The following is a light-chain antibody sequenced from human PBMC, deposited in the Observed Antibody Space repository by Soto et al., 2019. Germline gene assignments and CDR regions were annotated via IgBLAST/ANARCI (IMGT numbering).Light chain of an antibody. J-gene: IGKJ5*01. V-gene: IGKV3-15*01. CDR2: DVS. CDR1: QGVTTN. Sequence: IVMPQKNASLSVSPGERVTLSCRAGQGVTTNFAWYHQKSGQSPRLLIYDVSTRATGVPARFSGTGSETDFTLTISGLQSEDSAVYFCQQYNNLLFSFGEGERLEIK. CDR3: QQYNNLLFS.